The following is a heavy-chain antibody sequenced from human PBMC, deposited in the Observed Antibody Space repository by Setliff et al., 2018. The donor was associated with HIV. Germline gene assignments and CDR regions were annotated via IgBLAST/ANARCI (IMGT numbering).Heavy chain of an antibody. D-gene: IGHD3-10*01. V-gene: IGHV4-59*11. CDR3: ARAAPPLWFGELRNWFDP. CDR1: GGSISSHY. CDR2: IYYSGST. Sequence: LSLTCTVSGGSISSHYWSWIRQPPGKGLEWIGSIYYSGSTNYNPSLKSRVTISVDTSKNQFSLKLSSVTAADTAVYYCARAAPPLWFGELRNWFDPWGQGTLVTVSS. J-gene: IGHJ5*02.